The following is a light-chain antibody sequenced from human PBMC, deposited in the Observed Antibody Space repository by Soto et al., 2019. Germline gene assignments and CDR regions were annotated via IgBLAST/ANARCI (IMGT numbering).Light chain of an antibody. Sequence: QSVLTQPPSASGSPGQSVAISCTGTSSDVGGYNYVSWYQQHPGKAPKLMIYEVNKRPSGVPDRFYGSKSGNTASLTVSGLQAEDEADYFCCSSAPESTCVFGSGTKVTV. CDR3: CSSAPESTCV. V-gene: IGLV2-8*01. J-gene: IGLJ1*01. CDR2: EVN. CDR1: SSDVGGYNY.